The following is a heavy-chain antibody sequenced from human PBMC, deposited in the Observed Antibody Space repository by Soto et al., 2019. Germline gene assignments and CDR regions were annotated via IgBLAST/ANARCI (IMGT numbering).Heavy chain of an antibody. Sequence: GGSLRLSCTASGFTFSSYNMNWVRQAPGQGLEWVSFISGSSSYIYYADSVRGRFTISRDNAKNSLFLQMNSLRVEDTAVYYCARDHCSNYVDRVPWGQGTLVTVSS. D-gene: IGHD4-4*01. CDR3: ARDHCSNYVDRVP. J-gene: IGHJ5*02. V-gene: IGHV3-21*01. CDR1: GFTFSSYN. CDR2: ISGSSSYI.